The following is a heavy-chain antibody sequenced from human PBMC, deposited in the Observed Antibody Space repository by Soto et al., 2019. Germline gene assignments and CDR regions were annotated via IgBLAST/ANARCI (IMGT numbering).Heavy chain of an antibody. CDR3: AHRTNTVTWWFDP. Sequence: QITLKESGPTLVKPTQTLTLTCTFSGFSLTTSGVGVGWIRQPPGKALEWLALIYWDDDKRYSPSLKSRPTTTXDXXTHQVVLTMTNMDPADTATYFCAHRTNTVTWWFDPWGQGTLVTVSS. J-gene: IGHJ5*02. CDR2: IYWDDDK. CDR1: GFSLTTSGVG. D-gene: IGHD4-17*01. V-gene: IGHV2-5*02.